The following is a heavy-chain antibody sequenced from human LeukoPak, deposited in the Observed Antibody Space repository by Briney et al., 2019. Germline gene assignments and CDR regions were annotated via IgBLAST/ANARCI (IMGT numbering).Heavy chain of an antibody. D-gene: IGHD3-9*01. CDR2: ISGSGGST. CDR3: ARRLYFDWYLFDY. Sequence: GGSLRLSCAASGFTFSSYVMSWVRQAPGKGLEWVSAISGSGGSTYYADSVKGRFTISRDNSKNTLYLQMNSLRAEDTAVYYCARRLYFDWYLFDYWGQGTLVTVSS. J-gene: IGHJ4*02. CDR1: GFTFSSYV. V-gene: IGHV3-23*01.